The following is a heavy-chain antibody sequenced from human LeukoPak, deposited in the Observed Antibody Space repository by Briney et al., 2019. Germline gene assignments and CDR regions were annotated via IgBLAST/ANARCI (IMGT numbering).Heavy chain of an antibody. V-gene: IGHV3-30*02. CDR1: GFTFSSYG. CDR2: IRYDGSNK. CDR3: AKGYSSGWTRTQYFDY. Sequence: GGSLRLPCAASGFTFSSYGMHWVRQAPGKGLEWVAFIRYDGSNKYYADSVKGRFTISRDNSKNTLYLQMNSLRAEDTAVYYCAKGYSSGWTRTQYFDYWGQGTLVTVSS. D-gene: IGHD6-19*01. J-gene: IGHJ4*02.